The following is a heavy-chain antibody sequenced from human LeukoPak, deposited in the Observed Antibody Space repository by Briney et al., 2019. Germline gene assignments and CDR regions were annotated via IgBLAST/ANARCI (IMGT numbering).Heavy chain of an antibody. CDR3: AGGSSSGYSPLDY. Sequence: PSETLSLTCTVSGGSISSSSYYWGWIRQPPGKGLEWIGSIYYSGSTYYNPPLKSRVTISVDTSKNQFSLKLSSVTAADTAVYYCAGGSSSGYSPLDYWGQGTLVTVSS. V-gene: IGHV4-39*01. CDR2: IYYSGST. J-gene: IGHJ4*02. D-gene: IGHD3-22*01. CDR1: GGSISSSSYY.